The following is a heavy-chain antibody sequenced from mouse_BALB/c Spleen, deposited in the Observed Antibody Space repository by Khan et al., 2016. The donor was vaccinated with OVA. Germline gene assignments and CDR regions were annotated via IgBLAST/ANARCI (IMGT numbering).Heavy chain of an antibody. CDR2: INTYTGEP. CDR1: GYTFTNYG. D-gene: IGHD2-14*01. V-gene: IGHV9-3-1*01. J-gene: IGHJ4*01. Sequence: QIQLVQSGPELKKPGETVKISCKASGYTFTNYGMNWVKQAPGKGLKWMGWINTYTGEPTYADDFKGRFAFSLETYASTAHLQINNLKNEDTATYFCARVGYNGTMDYWGQGTSVTVSS. CDR3: ARVGYNGTMDY.